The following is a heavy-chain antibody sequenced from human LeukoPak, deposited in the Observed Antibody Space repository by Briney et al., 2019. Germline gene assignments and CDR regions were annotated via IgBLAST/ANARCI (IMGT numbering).Heavy chain of an antibody. Sequence: GASVKVSCKASGYTFTGYYMHWVRQAPGQGLEWMGRIIPILGIANYAQKFQGRVTITADKSTSTAYMELSSLRSEDTAVYYCARVELGYCSSTSCYTPYYFDYWGQGTLVTVSS. CDR1: GYTFTGYY. CDR2: IIPILGIA. CDR3: ARVELGYCSSTSCYTPYYFDY. V-gene: IGHV1-69*04. J-gene: IGHJ4*02. D-gene: IGHD2-2*02.